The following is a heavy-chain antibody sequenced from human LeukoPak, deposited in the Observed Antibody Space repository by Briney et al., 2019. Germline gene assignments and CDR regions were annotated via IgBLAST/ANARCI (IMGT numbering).Heavy chain of an antibody. V-gene: IGHV1-8*01. J-gene: IGHJ4*02. D-gene: IGHD6-13*01. CDR2: MNPNSGST. Sequence: ASVKVSCKASGYSFTSHDIHWVRQATGQGLEWMGWMNPNSGSTGYAQKFQDRVTMTRNTSVSTAYLELSSLGSEDTAMYYCASALKRGSAGTLIDHWGQGTLVTVSS. CDR1: GYSFTSHD. CDR3: ASALKRGSAGTLIDH.